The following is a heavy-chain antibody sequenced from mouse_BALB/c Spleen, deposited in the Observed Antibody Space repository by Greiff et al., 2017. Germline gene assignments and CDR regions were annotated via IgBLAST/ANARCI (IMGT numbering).Heavy chain of an antibody. CDR1: GFTFSSYT. J-gene: IGHJ4*01. CDR2: ISSGGSYT. Sequence: EVMLVESGGGLVKPGGSLKLSCAASGFTFSSYTMSWVRQTPEKRLEWVATISSGGSYTYYPDSVKGRFTISRDNAKNTLYLQMSSLKSEDTAMYYCTRAGQSGNYDAMDYWGQGTSVTVSS. CDR3: TRAGQSGNYDAMDY. D-gene: IGHD2-1*01. V-gene: IGHV5-6-4*01.